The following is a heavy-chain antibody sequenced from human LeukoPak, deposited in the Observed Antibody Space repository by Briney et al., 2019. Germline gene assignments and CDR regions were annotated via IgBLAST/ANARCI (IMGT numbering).Heavy chain of an antibody. CDR2: ISAYNAYT. Sequence: ASVKVSCKASGYTFTGYDINWVRQAPGQGLEWVGWISAYNAYTNYTQKLQGRVTMTTDTSTSTAYMELRSLRSDDTAVYYCARDPLATDMVRGVIISDYWGQGTLVTVSS. CDR3: ARDPLATDMVRGVIISDY. D-gene: IGHD3-10*01. J-gene: IGHJ4*02. CDR1: GYTFTGYD. V-gene: IGHV1-18*01.